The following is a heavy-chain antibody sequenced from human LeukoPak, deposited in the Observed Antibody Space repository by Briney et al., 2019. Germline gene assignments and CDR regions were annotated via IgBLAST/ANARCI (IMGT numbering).Heavy chain of an antibody. J-gene: IGHJ6*03. CDR3: AKGATAMVNYYYYMDV. CDR1: GFTFSSYA. Sequence: PGGSLRLSCAASGFTFSSYAMSWVRQAPGKGLEWVSAISGSGGSTYYADSVKGRFTISRDNSKNTLYLQMNSLRAEDTAVYYCAKGATAMVNYYYYMDVWGKGTTVTVSS. V-gene: IGHV3-23*01. D-gene: IGHD5-18*01. CDR2: ISGSGGST.